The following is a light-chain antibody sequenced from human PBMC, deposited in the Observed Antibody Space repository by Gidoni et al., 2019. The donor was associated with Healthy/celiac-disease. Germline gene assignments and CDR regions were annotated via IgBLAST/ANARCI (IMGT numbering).Light chain of an antibody. V-gene: IGLV3-21*04. CDR2: DDS. CDR1: NIGSKS. CDR3: QVWDSSSDHWV. Sequence: SYVLTQPPSVSVAPGKTARITWGGNNIGSKSVHLYQQKPGQAPVLVIYDDSDRPSGIPERFSGSNSGNTATLTISRVEAGDEADYYCQVWDSSSDHWVFGGGTKLTVL. J-gene: IGLJ3*02.